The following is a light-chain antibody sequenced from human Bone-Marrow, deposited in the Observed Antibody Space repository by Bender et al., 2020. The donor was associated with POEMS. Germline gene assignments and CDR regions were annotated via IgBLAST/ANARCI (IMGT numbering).Light chain of an antibody. J-gene: IGLJ2*01. CDR3: QAWETYSVI. CDR1: DLGDKY. CDR2: QDT. Sequence: SYEVTQPPSVSVSPGQTASITCSGDDLGDKYVAWYHQKPGQSPVLVIYQDTKRPSGIPERFSGSNSGNTATLTISGTQAMDEADYYCQAWETYSVIFGGGTKLTVL. V-gene: IGLV3-1*01.